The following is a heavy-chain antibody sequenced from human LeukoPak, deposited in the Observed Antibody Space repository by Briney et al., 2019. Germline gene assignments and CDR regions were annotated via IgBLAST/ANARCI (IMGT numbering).Heavy chain of an antibody. V-gene: IGHV4-4*07. CDR2: IYTSGST. CDR3: ARRIVGSYYGGLRYWFDP. J-gene: IGHJ5*02. Sequence: SETLSLTCTVSGGSISSYYWSWIRQPAGKGLEWIGRIYTSGSTNYNPSLKSRVTMSVDTSKNQFSLKLSSVTAADTAVYYCARRIVGSYYGGLRYWFDPWGQGTLVTVSS. CDR1: GGSISSYY. D-gene: IGHD1-26*01.